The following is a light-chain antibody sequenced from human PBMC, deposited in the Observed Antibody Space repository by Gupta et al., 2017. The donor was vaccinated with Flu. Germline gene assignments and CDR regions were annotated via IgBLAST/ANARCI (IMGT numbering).Light chain of an antibody. J-gene: IGLJ2*01. CDR3: NSYTSSSALVL. CDR1: SSDVGGYNY. V-gene: IGLV2-14*01. Sequence: QSALTQPASVSGSPGQSITISCTGTSSDVGGYNYVAWYQQHPGKAPKLIIYEVTNRPSGVSNRFSGSKSGNTASLTISGLQAEDDADYYCNSYTSSSALVLSGGGTKLTVL. CDR2: EVT.